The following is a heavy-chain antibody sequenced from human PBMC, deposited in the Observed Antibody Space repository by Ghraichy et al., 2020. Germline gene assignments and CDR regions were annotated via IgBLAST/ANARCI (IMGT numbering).Heavy chain of an antibody. CDR3: AREGLLGVFDY. CDR2: ISSSSSYK. Sequence: GGSLRLSCAASGFTFSSYNMNWVRQAPGKGLEWVSCISSSSSYKNYVDSVKGRFTISRDNAKNSLYLQMNSLRAEDTAVYYCAREGLLGVFDYWGQGTLVTVSS. CDR1: GFTFSSYN. V-gene: IGHV3-21*01. D-gene: IGHD3-22*01. J-gene: IGHJ4*02.